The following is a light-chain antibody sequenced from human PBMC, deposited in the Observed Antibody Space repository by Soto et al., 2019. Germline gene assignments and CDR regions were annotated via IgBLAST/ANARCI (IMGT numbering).Light chain of an antibody. CDR2: KTS. V-gene: IGKV1-5*03. CDR3: QEYQTVPGYN. J-gene: IGKJ2*01. CDR1: QSFGRW. Sequence: DIQMTQSPSTLSASVGDRVTITCRASQSFGRWLAWYQQKPGKATELLIYKTSTLERGVPSRFSGSGSGTEFTLTISSLQPDDFATYYCQEYQTVPGYNVGQGTRLEIK.